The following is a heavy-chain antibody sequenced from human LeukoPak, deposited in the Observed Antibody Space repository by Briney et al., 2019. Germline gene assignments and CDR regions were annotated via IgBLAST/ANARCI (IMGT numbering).Heavy chain of an antibody. D-gene: IGHD3-22*01. J-gene: IGHJ4*02. CDR1: GFTFDDYA. Sequence: GRSLRLSCAASGFTFDDYAMHWVRQAPGKGLEWVSGISWNSGSIGYADSVKGRFTISRDNAKNSLYLQMNSLRAEDTALYYCAKGDYYDSRGGNYFDYWGQGTLVTVSS. CDR3: AKGDYYDSRGGNYFDY. V-gene: IGHV3-9*01. CDR2: ISWNSGSI.